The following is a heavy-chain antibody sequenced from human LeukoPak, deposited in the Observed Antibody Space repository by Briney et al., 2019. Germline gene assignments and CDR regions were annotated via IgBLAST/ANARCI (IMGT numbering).Heavy chain of an antibody. V-gene: IGHV4-39*01. D-gene: IGHD4-17*01. CDR2: IYYSGST. CDR1: GGSISSSSYY. J-gene: IGHJ4*02. Sequence: PSETLSLTCTVSGGSISSSSYYWGWIRQPPGKGLEWIGSIYYSGSTYYNPSLKSRVTISVDTSKNQFSLKLSSVTAADTAVYYCARQRLRSLQSLPATFDYWGQGTLVTVSS. CDR3: ARQRLRSLQSLPATFDY.